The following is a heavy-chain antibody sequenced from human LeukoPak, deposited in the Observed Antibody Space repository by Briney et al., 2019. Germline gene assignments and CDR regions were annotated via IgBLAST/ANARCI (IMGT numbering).Heavy chain of an antibody. V-gene: IGHV3-30*02. J-gene: IGHJ6*02. Sequence: GGSLRLSCAASGFTFSSYGMHWVRQAPGKGLEWVAFIRYDGSNKYYADSVKGRFTISRDNAKNTLYLQMNTLRVEDTAVYYCTRDLMDYDVSTGLHHYYMDVWGQGTTVTVSS. D-gene: IGHD3-9*01. CDR2: IRYDGSNK. CDR3: TRDLMDYDVSTGLHHYYMDV. CDR1: GFTFSSYG.